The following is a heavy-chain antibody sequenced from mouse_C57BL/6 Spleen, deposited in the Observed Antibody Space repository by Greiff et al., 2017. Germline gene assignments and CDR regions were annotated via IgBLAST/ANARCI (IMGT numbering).Heavy chain of an antibody. CDR2: INPNNGGT. CDR3: ARVGYSYAMDC. V-gene: IGHV1-26*01. D-gene: IGHD2-3*01. CDR1: GYTFTDYY. Sequence: EVKLQQSGPELVKPGASVKISCKTSGYTFTDYYMNWVKQSPGKSLEWIGDINPNNGGTSYNQKFKGKATLTVDKSSSTAYMALRSLTSEDSAVYYCARVGYSYAMDCWGQGTSVTVAS. J-gene: IGHJ4*01.